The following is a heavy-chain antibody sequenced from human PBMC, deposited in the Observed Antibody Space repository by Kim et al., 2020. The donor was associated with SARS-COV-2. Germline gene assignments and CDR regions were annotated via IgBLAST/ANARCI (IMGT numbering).Heavy chain of an antibody. V-gene: IGHV4-34*01. CDR2: INHSGST. Sequence: SETRSLTCAVDGGSLIGDYWSWLRQPPGKGLVWFGEINHSGSTNYNPSLKSRVTISVDTSKNQFSLKLSSVTAADTAVYYCARGRGGTTVVTLGLGYYYYYGMDVWGQGTTVTVSS. J-gene: IGHJ6*02. CDR1: GGSLIGDY. D-gene: IGHD4-17*01. CDR3: ARGRGGTTVVTLGLGYYYYYGMDV.